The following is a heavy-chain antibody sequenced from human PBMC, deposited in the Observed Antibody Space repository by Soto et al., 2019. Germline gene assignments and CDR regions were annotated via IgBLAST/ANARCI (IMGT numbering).Heavy chain of an antibody. D-gene: IGHD5-18*01. V-gene: IGHV5-51*01. CDR3: ARRAKGERAIVWDTQLWSNHFDY. CDR2: IYPGDSDT. CDR1: GYSFTSYW. J-gene: IGHJ4*02. Sequence: GESLETSCKGSGYSFTSYWIGWVRQIPGKGLELMGIIYPGDSDTRYSPSFQRQVTITATKSISTPYLQWSSLKASDTAVYYWARRAKGERAIVWDTQLWSNHFDYWGQGTLVTVSS.